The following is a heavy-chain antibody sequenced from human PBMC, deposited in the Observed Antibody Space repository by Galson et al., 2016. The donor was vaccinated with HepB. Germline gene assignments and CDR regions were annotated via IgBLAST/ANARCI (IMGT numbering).Heavy chain of an antibody. CDR3: AKVKTGTTGAMDV. V-gene: IGHV3-23*01. CDR1: GFTFSNYA. D-gene: IGHD1-7*01. Sequence: SLRLSCAASGFTFSNYAMSWVRQAPGKGLKWVSAISHNGGATYYADSVKGRFTISRDSSENTLYLQMNSLRAEDTALYYCAKVKTGTTGAMDVWGQGTTVTVSS. CDR2: ISHNGGAT. J-gene: IGHJ6*02.